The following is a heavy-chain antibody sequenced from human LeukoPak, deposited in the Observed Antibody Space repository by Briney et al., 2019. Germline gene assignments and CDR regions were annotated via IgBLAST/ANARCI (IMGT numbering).Heavy chain of an antibody. CDR1: GFTFRSYT. J-gene: IGHJ4*02. CDR3: AKDQRGSAWPYYFDY. D-gene: IGHD6-25*01. CDR2: IDGSGGST. Sequence: GSLRLSCSASGFTFRSYTMTLVRQAPGEGLEGAPSIDGSGGSTYYADSVKGRFTISRDNSKNTLYLETNSLRADDTAVYYCAKDQRGSAWPYYFDYWGQGTLVTVSS. V-gene: IGHV3-23*01.